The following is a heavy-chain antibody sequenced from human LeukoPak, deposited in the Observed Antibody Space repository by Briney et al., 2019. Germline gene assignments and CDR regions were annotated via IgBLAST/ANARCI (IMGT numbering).Heavy chain of an antibody. CDR2: IYSSGST. Sequence: SETLSLTCTVSGGSISSGSYYWGWMRQPPGKGLEWIGSIYSSGSTYYNPSLKGRVTISLDTSKSLFSLRLTSVTAADTAVYYCAKDYAGWELHESGFDYWGQGTLVTVSS. D-gene: IGHD1-26*01. CDR1: GGSISSGSYY. CDR3: AKDYAGWELHESGFDY. J-gene: IGHJ4*02. V-gene: IGHV4-39*07.